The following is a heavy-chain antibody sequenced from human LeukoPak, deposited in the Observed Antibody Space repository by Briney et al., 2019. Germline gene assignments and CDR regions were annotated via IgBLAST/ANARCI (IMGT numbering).Heavy chain of an antibody. CDR2: ISYDVSNK. D-gene: IGHD2-2*01. CDR3: AREIGQTGRGRYCSSTSCYSSYFDY. Sequence: PGGSLRVSCAASGFTFSSYAMHWVRQAPGKGLEWVAVISYDVSNKYYADSVKGRFTISRDNSKNTLYLKMNSMRDKDTAVYYCAREIGQTGRGRYCSSTSCYSSYFDYWGQGTLVTVSS. CDR1: GFTFSSYA. J-gene: IGHJ4*02. V-gene: IGHV3-30*04.